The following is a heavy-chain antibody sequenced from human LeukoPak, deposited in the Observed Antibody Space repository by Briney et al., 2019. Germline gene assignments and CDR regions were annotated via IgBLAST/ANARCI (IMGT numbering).Heavy chain of an antibody. Sequence: SETLSLTCTVSGGSISSYYWSWIRQPPGKGLEWIAYVHYSGSTNYNPSLKSRVTISLDTSKNQFSLKLSSVTAADTAVYYCARERQLNFDYWGQGTLVTVSS. CDR1: GGSISSYY. J-gene: IGHJ4*02. D-gene: IGHD6-6*01. CDR2: VHYSGST. V-gene: IGHV4-59*01. CDR3: ARERQLNFDY.